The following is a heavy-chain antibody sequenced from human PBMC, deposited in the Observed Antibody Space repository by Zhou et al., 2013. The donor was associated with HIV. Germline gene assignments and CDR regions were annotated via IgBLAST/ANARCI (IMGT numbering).Heavy chain of an antibody. D-gene: IGHD2-8*02. Sequence: QVQLVQSGAEVKKPGSSVKVSCKASGGTFSSYAISWVRQAPGQGLEWMGGIIPIFGTANYAQKFQGRVTITTDESTSTAYMELSSLRSEDTAVYYCARDNALTPAGGGVAAFDIWGQGTMVTVSS. CDR2: IIPIFGTA. CDR3: ARDNALTPAGGGVAAFDI. V-gene: IGHV1-69*05. J-gene: IGHJ3*02. CDR1: GGTFSSYA.